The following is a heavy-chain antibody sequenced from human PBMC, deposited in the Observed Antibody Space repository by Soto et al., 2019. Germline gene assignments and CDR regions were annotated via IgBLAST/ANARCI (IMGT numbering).Heavy chain of an antibody. CDR1: GFTFSSYG. D-gene: IGHD1-1*01. CDR2: IWYDGSNK. J-gene: IGHJ6*02. V-gene: IGHV3-33*01. Sequence: GGSLRLSCAASGFTFSSYGMRWVRQAPGKGLEWVAVIWYDGSNKYYADSVKGRFTISRDNSKNTLYLQMNSLRAEDTAVYYCARGGNGNYYYGMDVWGQGTTVTVSS. CDR3: ARGGNGNYYYGMDV.